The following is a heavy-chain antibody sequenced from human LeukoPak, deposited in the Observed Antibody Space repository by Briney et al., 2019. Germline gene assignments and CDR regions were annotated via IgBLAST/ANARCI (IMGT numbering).Heavy chain of an antibody. V-gene: IGHV4-59*12. CDR2: IYHSGST. CDR3: ARRVTTRLPFRY. CDR1: GGSMSSYY. J-gene: IGHJ4*02. D-gene: IGHD4-17*01. Sequence: SETLSLTCSVSGGSMSSYYWSWIRQSPGKGLEWIGYIYHSGSTDYNSSLKSRVTISVDTSKKQFSLKLTSVTAADTAVYYCARRVTTRLPFRYWGQGTLVTVSS.